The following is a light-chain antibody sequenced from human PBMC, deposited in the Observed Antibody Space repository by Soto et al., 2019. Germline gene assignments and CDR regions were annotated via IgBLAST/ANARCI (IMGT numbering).Light chain of an antibody. CDR2: KAS. CDR3: QQYDVYST. J-gene: IGKJ1*01. V-gene: IGKV1-5*03. Sequence: DIQMTQSPSTLSASVGGTVTITCRASRSISSWLAWYQQKPGIAPKLLIYKASTLQSGVPSRFRGRECGTDFTLTISRLQPDDSATYYCQQYDVYSTFGQGTKVEIK. CDR1: RSISSW.